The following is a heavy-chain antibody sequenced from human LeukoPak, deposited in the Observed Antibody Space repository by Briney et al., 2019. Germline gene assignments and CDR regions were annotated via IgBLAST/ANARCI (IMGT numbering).Heavy chain of an antibody. CDR3: ARTDSSGYYYWFDP. Sequence: SETLSLTCTVSGGSISGSSYYWGWIRQPPGKGLEWIGSIYYSGSTYYNPSLKSRVTISVDTSKNQFSLKLSSVTAADTAVYYCARTDSSGYYYWFDPWGQGTLVTVSS. CDR2: IYYSGST. D-gene: IGHD3-22*01. V-gene: IGHV4-39*07. J-gene: IGHJ5*02. CDR1: GGSISGSSYY.